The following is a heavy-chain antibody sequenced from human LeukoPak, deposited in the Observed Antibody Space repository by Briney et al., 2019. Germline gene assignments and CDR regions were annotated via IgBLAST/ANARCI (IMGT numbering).Heavy chain of an antibody. D-gene: IGHD3-10*01. CDR1: GYTFTGYY. CDR2: INPNSGGT. CDR3: ARDRGWLGTFDI. V-gene: IGHV1-2*02. Sequence: ASVKVSCKASGYTFTGYYMHWVRQAPGQGLEWMGWINPNSGGTNYAQKFQGRVTMTRDTSISTAYMELSRLRSDDTAEYYCARDRGWLGTFDIWGQGTMVTVSS. J-gene: IGHJ3*02.